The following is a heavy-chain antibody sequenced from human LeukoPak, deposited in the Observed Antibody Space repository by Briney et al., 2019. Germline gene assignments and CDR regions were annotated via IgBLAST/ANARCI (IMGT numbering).Heavy chain of an antibody. V-gene: IGHV3-48*01. Sequence: GGSLRLSCAASGFTFSSYSMNWVRQAPGKGLEWVSYISSSSSTIYYADSVKGRSTISRDNAKNSLYLQMNSLRAEDTAVYYCAREPAWTYCSSTSCYKKPEYFQHWGQGTLVTVSS. CDR2: ISSSSSTI. D-gene: IGHD2-2*02. CDR3: AREPAWTYCSSTSCYKKPEYFQH. CDR1: GFTFSSYS. J-gene: IGHJ1*01.